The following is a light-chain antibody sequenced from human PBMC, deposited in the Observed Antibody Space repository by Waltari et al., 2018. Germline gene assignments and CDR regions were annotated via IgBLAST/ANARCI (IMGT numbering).Light chain of an antibody. V-gene: IGLV1-44*01. CDR1: SSNTGSNT. Sequence: QSVLTQPPSASGTPGQRVTISCSGSSSNTGSNTVNWYQQLPGTAPKLLIYSNNQRPSGVPDRFSGSKSGTSASLAISGLQSEDEADYYCAAWDDSLNAVVFGGGTELTVL. CDR3: AAWDDSLNAVV. J-gene: IGLJ2*01. CDR2: SNN.